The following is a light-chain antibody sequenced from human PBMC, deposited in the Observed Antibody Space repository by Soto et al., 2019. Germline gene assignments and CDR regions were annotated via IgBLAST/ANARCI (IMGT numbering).Light chain of an antibody. Sequence: QSALTQPASVSGSPGQSITISCTGTSSDVGASKYVSWYQQHPGKAPKLMIYEVSNRPSGVSNRFSGSKSGNMASLTISGLQAEDEADYYCSSYTSTITVLFGGGTKVTVL. V-gene: IGLV2-14*01. CDR3: SSYTSTITVL. CDR2: EVS. J-gene: IGLJ2*01. CDR1: SSDVGASKY.